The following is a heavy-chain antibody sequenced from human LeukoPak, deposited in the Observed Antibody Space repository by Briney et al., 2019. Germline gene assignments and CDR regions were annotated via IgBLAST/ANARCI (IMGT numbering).Heavy chain of an antibody. V-gene: IGHV4-31*03. J-gene: IGHJ4*02. CDR2: IYYSGST. CDR1: GGSISSGGYY. Sequence: SETLSLTCTVSGGSISSGGYYWSWIRQHPGKGLEWIGYIYYSGSTYYNPSLKSRVTRSVDTSKNQFSLKLSSVTAADTAVYYCAREGGYSSSWVIDYWGQGTLVTVSS. CDR3: AREGGYSSSWVIDY. D-gene: IGHD6-13*01.